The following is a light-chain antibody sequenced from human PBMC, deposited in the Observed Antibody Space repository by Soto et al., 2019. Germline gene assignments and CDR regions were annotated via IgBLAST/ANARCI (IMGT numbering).Light chain of an antibody. CDR1: QSVSSSY. CDR3: QHYNSLRT. V-gene: IGKV3-20*01. Sequence: IVLTQSPATLSLSPGERATRSCRASQSVSSSYLAWYQQKPGQAPRLLIYDASNRATGIPARFSGSGSGTDFPLTISSLQPDDFATYYCQHYNSLRTFGQGTKVDI. CDR2: DAS. J-gene: IGKJ1*01.